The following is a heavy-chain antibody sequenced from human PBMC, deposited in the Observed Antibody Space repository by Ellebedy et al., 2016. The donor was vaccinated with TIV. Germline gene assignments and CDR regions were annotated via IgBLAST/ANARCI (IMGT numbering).Heavy chain of an antibody. J-gene: IGHJ4*02. V-gene: IGHV3-21*04. CDR3: ARGPTAGDPYYFDY. Sequence: GESLKISXAASEFTFSSYSMNWVRQAPGKGLEWVSSISSSSSYIYYADSVKGRFTISRDNAKNSLYLQMNSLRAEDTAVYYCARGPTAGDPYYFDYWGQGTLVTVSS. CDR1: EFTFSSYS. D-gene: IGHD7-27*01. CDR2: ISSSSSYI.